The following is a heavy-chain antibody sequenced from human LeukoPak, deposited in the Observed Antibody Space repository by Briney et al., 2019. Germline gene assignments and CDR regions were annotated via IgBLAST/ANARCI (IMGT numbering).Heavy chain of an antibody. CDR1: GFTFSSYN. J-gene: IGHJ3*02. Sequence: PGGSLRLSCAASGFTFSSYNMNWVRQAPGKGLEWVSSISSSSSYIYYSDSVKGRFTISRDNAKNSLYLQMNSLRAEDTAVYYCARDSCSSWYLCGFDIWGQGTMITVSS. CDR2: ISSSSSYI. V-gene: IGHV3-21*01. CDR3: ARDSCSSWYLCGFDI. D-gene: IGHD6-13*01.